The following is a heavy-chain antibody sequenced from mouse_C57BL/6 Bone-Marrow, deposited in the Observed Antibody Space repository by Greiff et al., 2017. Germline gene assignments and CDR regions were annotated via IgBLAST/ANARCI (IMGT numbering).Heavy chain of an antibody. CDR1: GYTFTSYW. Sequence: VQLQQPGAELVKPGASVKVSCKASGYTFTSYWMHWVKQRPGQGLEWIGRIHPSDSDTNYNQKFKGKATLTVDKSSSTASMQLCSLTSAYSAVNYCAIAYSNYWDIDVGGTGTTVTVSS. CDR3: AIAYSNYWDIDV. V-gene: IGHV1-74*01. D-gene: IGHD2-5*01. CDR2: IHPSDSDT. J-gene: IGHJ1*03.